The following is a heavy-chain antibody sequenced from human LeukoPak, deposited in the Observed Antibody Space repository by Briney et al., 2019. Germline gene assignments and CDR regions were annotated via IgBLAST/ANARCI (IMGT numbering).Heavy chain of an antibody. V-gene: IGHV1-2*02. CDR2: INPNTGCT. CDR1: GYTFTGYN. J-gene: IGHJ4*02. Sequence: GASVEVSCKASGYTFTGYNIHWVRQAPGQGREWMGWINPNTGCTTFAQKFQGRVTMTRDTSISTAYMELSSLRSDDTAVYYCARALGMAVAGSAGYWGQGTLVTVSS. CDR3: ARALGMAVAGSAGY. D-gene: IGHD6-19*01.